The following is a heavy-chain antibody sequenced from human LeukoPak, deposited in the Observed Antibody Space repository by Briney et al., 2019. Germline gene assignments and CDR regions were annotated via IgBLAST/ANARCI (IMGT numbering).Heavy chain of an antibody. CDR3: ARRYYYDSSGYYPQFDY. CDR2: IYTSGST. CDR1: GGSISSGSYY. Sequence: PSQTLSLTCTVSGGSISSGSYYWSWIRQPAGKGLEWIGRIYTSGSTNYNPSLKSRVTISVDTSKNQFSLKLSSVTAADTAVYYCARRYYYDSSGYYPQFDYWGQGTLVTVSS. J-gene: IGHJ4*02. V-gene: IGHV4-61*02. D-gene: IGHD3-22*01.